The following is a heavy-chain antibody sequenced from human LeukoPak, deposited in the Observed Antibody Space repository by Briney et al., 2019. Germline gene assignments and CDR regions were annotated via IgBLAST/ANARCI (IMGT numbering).Heavy chain of an antibody. CDR2: IKSDGSST. CDR3: VRESGYNYGY. D-gene: IGHD5-18*01. CDR1: GFSFSGYW. Sequence: PGGSLRLSCAASGFSFSGYWMHWVRQAPGKGLVWVSYIKSDGSSTRYEDSVKGRFTIYRDNAKNTLYLQMNSLRAEDTAVYYCVRESGYNYGYWGQGTLVTVSS. J-gene: IGHJ4*02. V-gene: IGHV3-74*01.